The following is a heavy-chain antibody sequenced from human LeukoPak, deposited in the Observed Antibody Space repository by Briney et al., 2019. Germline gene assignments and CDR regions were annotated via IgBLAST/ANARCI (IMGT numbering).Heavy chain of an antibody. CDR1: GFSFSSYG. CDR3: ARILDSAWGELGY. D-gene: IGHD6-19*01. J-gene: IGHJ4*02. Sequence: GGSLRLSCAGSGFSFSSYGMHWVRQAPGKGLEWMAFVRSDGSNKYYADSVKGRFTISRDNSKNTLYLQMNSLRAEDTAVYYCARILDSAWGELGYWGQGTLVTVSS. CDR2: VRSDGSNK. V-gene: IGHV3-30*02.